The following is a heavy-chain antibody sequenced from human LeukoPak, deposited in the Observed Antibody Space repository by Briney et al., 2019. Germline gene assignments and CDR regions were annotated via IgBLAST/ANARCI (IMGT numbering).Heavy chain of an antibody. J-gene: IGHJ5*02. CDR3: ARGRYYGSGNWFDP. V-gene: IGHV4-4*02. CDR2: IYHSGST. CDR1: GGSISSSNW. D-gene: IGHD3-10*01. Sequence: PSGTLSLTCAVSGGSISSSNWWSWVRQPPGKGLEWIGEIYHSGSTNYNPSLKSRVTISVDKSKNQFSLKLSSVTAADTTVYYCARGRYYGSGNWFDPWGQGTLVTVSS.